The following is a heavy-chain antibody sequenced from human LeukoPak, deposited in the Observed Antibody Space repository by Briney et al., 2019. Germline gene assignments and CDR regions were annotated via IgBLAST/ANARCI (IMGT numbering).Heavy chain of an antibody. V-gene: IGHV3-23*01. CDR1: GFTFSSNA. D-gene: IGHD4-23*01. CDR3: ANEAPATTVVTD. J-gene: IGHJ4*02. CDR2: ISGSGSKK. Sequence: GGSLRLSCAASGFTFSSNAMSWVRQAPGKGLEWVSAISGSGSKKYYADSVKGRFTISRDNSKNTLYLQMNSLRVDDTAVYYCANEAPATTVVTDWGQGTLVTVSS.